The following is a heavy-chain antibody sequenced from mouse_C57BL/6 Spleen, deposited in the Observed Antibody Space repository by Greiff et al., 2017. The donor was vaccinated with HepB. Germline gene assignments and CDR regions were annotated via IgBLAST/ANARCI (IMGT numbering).Heavy chain of an antibody. Sequence: EVQRVESGGGLVQPGGSMKLSCVASGFTFSNYWMNWVRQSPEKGLEWVAQIRLKSDNYATHYAESVKGRFTISRDDSKSSVYLQMNNLRAEDTGIYYCTYSNYVPFAYWGQGTLVTVSA. V-gene: IGHV6-3*01. CDR3: TYSNYVPFAY. J-gene: IGHJ3*01. CDR2: IRLKSDNYAT. CDR1: GFTFSNYW. D-gene: IGHD2-5*01.